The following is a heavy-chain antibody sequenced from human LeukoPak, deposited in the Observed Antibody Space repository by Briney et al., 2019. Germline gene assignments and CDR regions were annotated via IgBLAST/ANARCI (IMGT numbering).Heavy chain of an antibody. J-gene: IGHJ3*02. CDR3: ARDGNSFDI. CDR1: GFTFSTYS. V-gene: IGHV3-48*01. CDR2: ITSSSTPM. Sequence: GGSLRLSCAASGFTFSTYSMNWVRQAPGKGLEWVSYITSSSTPMYYADSVKGRFTISRDNANNSLYLQMNSLRAEDTAVCYCARDGNSFDIWGQGTMVTVSS. D-gene: IGHD2/OR15-2a*01.